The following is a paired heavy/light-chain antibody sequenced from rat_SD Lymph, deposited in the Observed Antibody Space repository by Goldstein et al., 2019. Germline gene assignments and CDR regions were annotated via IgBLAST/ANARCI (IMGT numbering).Heavy chain of an antibody. Sequence: EVQLQQSGAELVKPGASVKLSCKTSGYTFSNYYMSWLKQMPGQNIEWIGNIYGGNGGTGYNQKFKGKATLTVDKSSSTAYMDLSSLTSEDSAVYFCARGWGLDYYVMDAWGQGASVTVSS. CDR1: GYTFSNYY. V-gene: IGHV1-31*01. CDR3: ARGWGLDYYVMDA. CDR2: IYGGNGGT. J-gene: IGHJ4*01.
Light chain of an antibody. CDR1: ESVDTY. CDR3: QQGNSLPT. CDR2: YAS. V-gene: IGKV5S12*01. Sequence: DVVLTQSPATLSVTPGERISLSCRASESVDTYLHWYQQKPNESPRLLIKYASQSISGIPSRFSGSGSGTDFTLSINGVELEDLSIYYCQQGNSLPTFGAGTKLELK. J-gene: IGKJ2-1*01.